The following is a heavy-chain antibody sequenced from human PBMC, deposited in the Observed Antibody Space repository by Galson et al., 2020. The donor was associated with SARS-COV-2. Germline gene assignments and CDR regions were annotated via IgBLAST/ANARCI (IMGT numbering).Heavy chain of an antibody. Sequence: SETLSLTCPVSGGPISSYYWSWIRQPAGKGLEWIGRIYTSGSTNYNPSLKSRVTMSVDTSKNQFSLKLSSVTAADTAVYYCARDRAEGSWYIGEGWFDPWGQGTLVTVPS. CDR2: IYTSGST. D-gene: IGHD6-13*01. CDR1: GGPISSYY. V-gene: IGHV4-4*07. CDR3: ARDRAEGSWYIGEGWFDP. J-gene: IGHJ5*02.